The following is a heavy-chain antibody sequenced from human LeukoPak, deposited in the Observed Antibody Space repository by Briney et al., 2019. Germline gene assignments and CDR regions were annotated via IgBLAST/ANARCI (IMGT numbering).Heavy chain of an antibody. CDR3: ATLQTPYYYYYGMDV. CDR1: GGTFGSYA. Sequence: SVKVSCKASGGTFGSYAISWVRQAPGQGLEWMGRIIPILGIANYAQKFQGRATITADKSTSTAYMELSSLRSEDTAVYYCATLQTPYYYYYGMDVWGQGTTVTVSS. V-gene: IGHV1-69*04. J-gene: IGHJ6*02. CDR2: IIPILGIA.